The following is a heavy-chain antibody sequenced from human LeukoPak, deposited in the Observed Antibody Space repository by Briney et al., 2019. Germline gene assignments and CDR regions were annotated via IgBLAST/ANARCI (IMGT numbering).Heavy chain of an antibody. CDR3: AKTLRSGSYSRDAFDI. CDR2: FSGDGAST. CDR1: GFTLDDYA. D-gene: IGHD1-26*01. J-gene: IGHJ3*02. Sequence: PGGSLRLSCAASGFTLDDYAMHWGREAPGQGLECGSVFSGDGASTYYADSVKGRFTISRDNSKNSLYLQMNSLRTEDTALHYCAKTLRSGSYSRDAFDIWGQGTMVTVSS. V-gene: IGHV3-43*02.